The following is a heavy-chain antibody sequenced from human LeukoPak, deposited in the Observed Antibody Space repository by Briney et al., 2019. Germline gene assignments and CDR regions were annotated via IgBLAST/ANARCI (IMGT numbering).Heavy chain of an antibody. CDR1: GFTFSSYA. D-gene: IGHD3-22*01. CDR2: ISYDGSNK. Sequence: GGSLRLSCAASGFTFSSYAMHWVRQAPGKGLEWVAVISYDGSNKYYADSVKGRFTISRDNSKNTLYLQMNSLRAEDTAVYYCAGGGYSDRSGYYWGGGDDAFDIWGQGTMVTVSS. J-gene: IGHJ3*02. CDR3: AGGGYSDRSGYYWGGGDDAFDI. V-gene: IGHV3-30*04.